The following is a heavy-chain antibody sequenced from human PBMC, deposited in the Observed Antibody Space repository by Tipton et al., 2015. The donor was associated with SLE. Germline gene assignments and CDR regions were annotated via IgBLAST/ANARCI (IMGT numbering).Heavy chain of an antibody. CDR2: LYSSGDT. V-gene: IGHV4-61*02. CDR1: GGSFSGGSNY. J-gene: IGHJ4*02. D-gene: IGHD1-1*01. Sequence: TLSLTCTISGGSFSGGSNYWNWIRQPAGKGLEWIGRLYSSGDTNYNPSLKSRITISIDTSRDQFSLMVRSVTAADTAVYYCARGGNNWAYYFESWGQGTPVTVSS. CDR3: ARGGNNWAYYFES.